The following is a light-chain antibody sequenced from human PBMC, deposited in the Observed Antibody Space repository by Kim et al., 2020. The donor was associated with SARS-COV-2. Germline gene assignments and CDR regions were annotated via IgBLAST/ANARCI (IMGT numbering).Light chain of an antibody. V-gene: IGLV3-1*01. CDR1: KSGDKY. Sequence: SYELTQPPSVSVSPGQTASITCSGDKSGDKYACWYQQKPGQSPVLVIYQDSKRPSGIPERFSGSNSGNTATLTISGTQAMDEADYYCQAWDSSTAFGGGT. J-gene: IGLJ2*01. CDR2: QDS. CDR3: QAWDSSTA.